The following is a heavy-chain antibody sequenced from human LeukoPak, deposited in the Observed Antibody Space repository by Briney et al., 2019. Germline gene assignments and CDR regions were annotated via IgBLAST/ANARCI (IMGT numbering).Heavy chain of an antibody. J-gene: IGHJ6*02. CDR3: ARGFGQLDYYGMDV. V-gene: IGHV1-8*01. CDR2: MNPNSGNT. Sequence: ASVKVSCKASGYTFTSYDINWVRQATGQGLEWMGWMNPNSGNTGYAQKFQGRVTMTRNTSISTAYMELSSLRSEDTAVYYCARGFGQLDYYGMDVWGQGTTVTVSS. CDR1: GYTFTSYD. D-gene: IGHD6-13*01.